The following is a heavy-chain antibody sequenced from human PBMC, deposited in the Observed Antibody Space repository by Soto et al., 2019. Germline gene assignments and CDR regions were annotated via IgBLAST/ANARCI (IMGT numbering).Heavy chain of an antibody. CDR2: IYHSGST. CDR3: ARIPKYQLLYDFDY. V-gene: IGHV4-4*02. Sequence: NPSETLSLTCAVSGGSISSSNWWSWVRQPPGKGLEWIGEIYHSGSTNYNPSLKSRVTISVDKSKNQFSLKLSSVTAADTAVYYCARIPKYQLLYDFDYWGQGTLVTVSS. CDR1: GGSISSSNW. D-gene: IGHD2-2*02. J-gene: IGHJ4*02.